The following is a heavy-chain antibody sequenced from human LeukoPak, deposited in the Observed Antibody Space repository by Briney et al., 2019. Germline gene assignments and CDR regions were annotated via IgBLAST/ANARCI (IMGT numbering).Heavy chain of an antibody. V-gene: IGHV3-21*01. CDR2: ISSSSSYT. CDR1: GFTFSSYS. J-gene: IGHJ4*02. D-gene: IGHD6-19*01. CDR3: ARDLTSAWYGWDY. Sequence: GGSLRLSCAASGFTFSSYSMNWVRQAPGKGLEWVSSISSSSSYTYYADSVKGRFTISRDNAKNSLYLQMNSLRAEDTAVYYCARDLTSAWYGWDYWGQGTLVTVSS.